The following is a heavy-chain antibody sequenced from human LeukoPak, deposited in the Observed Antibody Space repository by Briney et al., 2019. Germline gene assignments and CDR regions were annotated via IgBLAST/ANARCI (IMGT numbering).Heavy chain of an antibody. D-gene: IGHD3-10*01. CDR3: ARSYYGSGSYNFDY. V-gene: IGHV4-4*07. J-gene: IGHJ4*02. CDR2: IYTSGST. CDR1: GGSISNYY. Sequence: SETLSLTCTVSGGSISNYYWNWIRQPAGKELEWIGRIYTSGSTNYNPSLKSRVTMSVDTSKDRFALKLSSVTAADTAVYYCARSYYGSGSYNFDYWGQGTLVTVSS.